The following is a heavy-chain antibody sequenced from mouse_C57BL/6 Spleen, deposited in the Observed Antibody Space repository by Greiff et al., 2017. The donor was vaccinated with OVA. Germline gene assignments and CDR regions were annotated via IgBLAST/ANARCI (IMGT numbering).Heavy chain of an antibody. CDR1: GFTFSSYG. V-gene: IGHV5-6*01. CDR2: ISSGGSYT. D-gene: IGHD4-1*01. Sequence: EVKLVESGGDLVKPGGSLKLSCAASGFTFSSYGMSWVRQTPDKRLEWVATISSGGSYTYYPDSVKGRFTISRDNAKNTLYLQMSSLKSDDTAMYYCARGHDWAWFAYWGQGTLVTVSA. CDR3: ARGHDWAWFAY. J-gene: IGHJ3*01.